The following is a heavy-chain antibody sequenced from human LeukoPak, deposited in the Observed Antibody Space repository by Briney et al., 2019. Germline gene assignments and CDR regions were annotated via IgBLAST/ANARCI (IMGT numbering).Heavy chain of an antibody. D-gene: IGHD6-13*01. CDR3: ATTGYSSRNY. CDR2: IKPDGSEA. CDR1: GFTFSSRW. V-gene: IGHV3-7*03. J-gene: IGHJ4*02. Sequence: PGGSLRLSCAASGFTFSSRWMSWVRQAPGKGLEWVGNIKPDGSEAYHVDCVKGRFTISRENARNSLFLQMNSLRAEDTAVYYCATTGYSSRNYWGQGTLVTVSS.